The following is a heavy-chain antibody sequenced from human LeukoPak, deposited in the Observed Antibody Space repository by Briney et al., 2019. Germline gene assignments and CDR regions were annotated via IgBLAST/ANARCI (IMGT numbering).Heavy chain of an antibody. D-gene: IGHD6-19*01. Sequence: PSETLSLTCAVYGGSFSGYYWSWIRQPPGKGLEWIGEINHSGSTNYNPSLKSRVTISVDTSKNQFSLKLSSVTAADTAVYYCARADGVAGGGYWGQGTLVTVSS. CDR1: GGSFSGYY. J-gene: IGHJ4*02. V-gene: IGHV4-34*01. CDR3: ARADGVAGGGY. CDR2: INHSGST.